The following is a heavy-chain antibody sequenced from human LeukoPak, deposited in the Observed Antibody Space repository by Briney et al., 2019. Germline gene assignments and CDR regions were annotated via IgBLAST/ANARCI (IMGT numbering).Heavy chain of an antibody. CDR3: ARRRYIAVAGTKGYYFDY. CDR1: AGSFNDYY. D-gene: IGHD6-19*01. CDR2: INHRGRS. Sequence: PSETLSLTCAVYAGSFNDYYWTWIRQPPGKGLEWIGEINHRGRSTYNPSLKSRVTISVDTSKNQFSLKLSSVTAADTAVYYCARRRYIAVAGTKGYYFDYWGQGTLVTVSS. J-gene: IGHJ4*02. V-gene: IGHV4-34*01.